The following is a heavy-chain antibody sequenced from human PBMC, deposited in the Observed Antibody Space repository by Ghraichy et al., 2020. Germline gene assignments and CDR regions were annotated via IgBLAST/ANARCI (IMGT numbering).Heavy chain of an antibody. V-gene: IGHV3-64D*09. D-gene: IGHD3-10*01. J-gene: IGHJ4*02. CDR1: GFTFSTYA. CDR2: ISSNGGST. Sequence: GGSLRLSCSASGFTFSTYAMNWVRQAPGKGLEYVSGISSNGGSTYYADSVKGRFTISRDNSKNTLYLQMSSLRAEDTAVYYCVKDFFRGGYPPDYWGQGTLVTVSS. CDR3: VKDFFRGGYPPDY.